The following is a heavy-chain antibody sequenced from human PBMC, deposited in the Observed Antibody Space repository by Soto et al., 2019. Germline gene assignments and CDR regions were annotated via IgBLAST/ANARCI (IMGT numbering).Heavy chain of an antibody. CDR1: GYSFTSRW. CDR3: ARGQSGTRDGYNLGSYYFDY. CDR2: IDPADSYT. Sequence: GESLKISCKASGYSFTSRWIIWVRQMPGKGLEWMGRIDPADSYTNYSPSFEGHVTISADKSINTAYLQWSSLKASDTAMYYCARGQSGTRDGYNLGSYYFDYWGQGTLVTVSS. D-gene: IGHD3-10*01. V-gene: IGHV5-10-1*01. J-gene: IGHJ4*02.